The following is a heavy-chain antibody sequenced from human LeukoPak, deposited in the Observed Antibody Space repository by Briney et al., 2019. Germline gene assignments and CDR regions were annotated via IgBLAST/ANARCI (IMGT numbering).Heavy chain of an antibody. CDR3: ASRERGYSYGPVDY. CDR2: IIPIFGTA. V-gene: IGHV1-69*05. D-gene: IGHD5-18*01. CDR1: GGTFSSYA. J-gene: IGHJ4*02. Sequence: GASAKVSCKASGGTFSSYAISWVRQAPGQGLEWMGGIIPIFGTANYAQKFQGRVTITTDESTSTAYMELSSLRSEDTAVYYCASRERGYSYGPVDYWGQGTLVTVSS.